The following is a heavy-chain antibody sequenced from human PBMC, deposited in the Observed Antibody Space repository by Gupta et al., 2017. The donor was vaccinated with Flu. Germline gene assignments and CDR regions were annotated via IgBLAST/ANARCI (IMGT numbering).Heavy chain of an antibody. Sequence: AQKFQGRVTMTRDTSISTAYMELSRLRSDDTAVYYCARDSPHRIPRGGDYWGQGTLVTVSS. CDR3: ARDSPHRIPRGGDY. J-gene: IGHJ4*02. V-gene: IGHV1-2*02. D-gene: IGHD2-21*01.